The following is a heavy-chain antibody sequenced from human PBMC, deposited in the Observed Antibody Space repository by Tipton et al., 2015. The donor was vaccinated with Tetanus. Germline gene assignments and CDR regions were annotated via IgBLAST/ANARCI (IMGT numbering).Heavy chain of an antibody. Sequence: QSGPEVKKPGASVTVSCRASGYSFSDYYIHWMRQAPGQGPEWLGIINPGHDSKSYSQKLEGRLTLTRDTSTSTVYMELNSLRLEDTAVYYCARAQNYFGVLASFFGPWGQGTLVIVSS. CDR2: INPGHDSK. J-gene: IGHJ5*02. V-gene: IGHV1-46*04. CDR1: GYSFSDYY. CDR3: ARAQNYFGVLASFFGP. D-gene: IGHD3-3*01.